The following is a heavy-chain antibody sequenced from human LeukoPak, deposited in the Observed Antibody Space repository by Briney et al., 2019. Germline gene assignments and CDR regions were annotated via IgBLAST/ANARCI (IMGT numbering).Heavy chain of an antibody. CDR1: GGSISSYY. D-gene: IGHD6-19*01. J-gene: IGHJ4*02. Sequence: SETLSLTCTASGGSISSYYWSWIRQPPGKGLEWIGYIYYSGSTNYNPSLKSRVTISVDTSKNQFSLKLSSVTAADTAVYYCASSTVAGTFGYWGQGTLVTVSS. CDR2: IYYSGST. V-gene: IGHV4-59*01. CDR3: ASSTVAGTFGY.